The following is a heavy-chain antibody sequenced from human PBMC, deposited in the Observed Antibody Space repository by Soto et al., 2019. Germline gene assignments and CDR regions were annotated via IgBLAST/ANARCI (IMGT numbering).Heavy chain of an antibody. J-gene: IGHJ2*01. V-gene: IGHV4-34*01. CDR2: INHRGST. Sequence: QVRLQQWGAGLLKPSETLPLTCAVYGGSFSDYYWSWIRQPPGKGLEWIGDINHRGSTNYNPSLKRRVTISVDTSTNQFSLKLNSVTAADTAVYYCAREVPSRYFDLWGRGTPVTVSS. CDR3: AREVPSRYFDL. CDR1: GGSFSDYY.